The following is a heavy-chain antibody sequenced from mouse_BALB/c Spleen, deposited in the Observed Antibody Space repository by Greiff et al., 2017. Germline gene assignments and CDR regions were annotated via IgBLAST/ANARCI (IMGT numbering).Heavy chain of an antibody. V-gene: IGHV1S56*01. CDR3: ARGGTTVVADYYAMDY. D-gene: IGHD1-1*01. J-gene: IGHJ4*01. CDR2: IYPGNVNT. CDR1: GYTFTSYY. Sequence: QVQLQQSGPELVKPGASVRISCKASGYTFTSYYIHWVKQRPGQGLEWIGWIYPGNVNTKYNEKFKGKATLTADKSSSTAYMQLSSLTSEDSAVYFCARGGTTVVADYYAMDYWGQGTSVTVAS.